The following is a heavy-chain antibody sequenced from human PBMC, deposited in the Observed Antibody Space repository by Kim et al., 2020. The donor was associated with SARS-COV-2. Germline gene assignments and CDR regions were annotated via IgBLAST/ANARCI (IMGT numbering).Heavy chain of an antibody. D-gene: IGHD1-26*01. CDR3: ARGVGGLFDY. V-gene: IGHV3-11*05. Sequence: GGSLRLSCVASGFNFGDYYMSWIRQSPGRGLDWVSYISNNNNYRNYTDSVKGRFIVSRDNAKKSLSLQLNSLRAEDTAAYYCARGVGGLFDYCGPGILVT. CDR2: ISNNNNYR. CDR1: GFNFGDYY. J-gene: IGHJ4*02.